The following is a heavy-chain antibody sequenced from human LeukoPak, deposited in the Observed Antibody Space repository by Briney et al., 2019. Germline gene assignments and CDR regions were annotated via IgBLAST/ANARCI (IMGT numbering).Heavy chain of an antibody. CDR3: AKAPDFYYYGSGTYKWYFDY. CDR1: GFTFSTYG. Sequence: GGSLRLSCAASGFTFSTYGMTWVRQGPGKGLEWVSAISTSGGSRYYADSVKGRFTISRDNSKNTLYLQMNSLRVEDTAVYYCAKAPDFYYYGSGTYKWYFDYWGQRTLVTVSS. D-gene: IGHD3-10*01. V-gene: IGHV3-23*01. J-gene: IGHJ4*02. CDR2: ISTSGGSR.